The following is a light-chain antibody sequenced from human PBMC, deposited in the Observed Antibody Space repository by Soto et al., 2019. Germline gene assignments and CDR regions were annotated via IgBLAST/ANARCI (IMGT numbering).Light chain of an antibody. CDR2: TAS. J-gene: IGKJ1*01. CDR1: QGISRS. Sequence: DIQLTQSPSFLPASVGDRVTITCRASQGISRSLAWYQQKPGKAPELLIYTASTLQSGVPSRFRGSGSGTEFTLTISSLQPEDFATYYCQQLNSYPPWTFGQGTKVEIK. CDR3: QQLNSYPPWT. V-gene: IGKV1-9*01.